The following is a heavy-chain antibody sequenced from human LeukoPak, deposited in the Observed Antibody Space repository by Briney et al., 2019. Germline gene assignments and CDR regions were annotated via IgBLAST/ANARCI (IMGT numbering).Heavy chain of an antibody. Sequence: SETLSLTCAVSGGSISSCGYSWSWIRQPPGKGLEWIGYIYHSGSTYYNPSLKSRVTISVGRSKNQFSLKLSSVTAADTAVYYCARAHSSSWYTFDPWGQGTLVTVSS. D-gene: IGHD6-13*01. J-gene: IGHJ5*02. CDR1: GGSISSCGYS. CDR3: ARAHSSSWYTFDP. CDR2: IYHSGST. V-gene: IGHV4-30-2*01.